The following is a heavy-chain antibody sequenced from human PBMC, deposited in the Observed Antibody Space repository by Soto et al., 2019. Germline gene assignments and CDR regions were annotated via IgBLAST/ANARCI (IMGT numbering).Heavy chain of an antibody. D-gene: IGHD3-16*02. CDR1: GFTFSNAW. J-gene: IGHJ4*02. CDR3: TTELLYDYVWGSYRNTDY. V-gene: IGHV3-15*07. CDR2: IKSKTDGGTT. Sequence: EVQLVESGGGLVKPGGSLRLSCAASGFTFSNAWMNWVRQAPGKGLEWVGRIKSKTDGGTTDYAAPVKGRFTISRDDSKNTLYLQMNSLKTEDTAVYYCTTELLYDYVWGSYRNTDYWGQGTLVTVSS.